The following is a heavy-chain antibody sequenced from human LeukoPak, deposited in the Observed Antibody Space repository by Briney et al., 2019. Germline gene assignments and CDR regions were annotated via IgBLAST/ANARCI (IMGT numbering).Heavy chain of an antibody. Sequence: GGSLRLSCAASGFTFSSYGMHWVRQAPGKGLEWVSSISSSSSYIYYADSVKGRFTISRDNAKNSLYLQMNSLRAEDTAVYYCAREASAASYSHWGQGTLVTVSS. D-gene: IGHD2-15*01. CDR3: AREASAASYSH. V-gene: IGHV3-21*01. CDR2: ISSSSSYI. CDR1: GFTFSSYG. J-gene: IGHJ4*02.